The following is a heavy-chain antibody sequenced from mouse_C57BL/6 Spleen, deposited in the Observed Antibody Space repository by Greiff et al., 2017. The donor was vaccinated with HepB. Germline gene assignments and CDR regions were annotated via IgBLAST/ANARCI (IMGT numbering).Heavy chain of an antibody. J-gene: IGHJ2*01. V-gene: IGHV1-69*01. CDR2: IDPSDSYT. CDR1: GYTFTSYW. Sequence: QVQLQQPGAELVMPGASVKLSCKASGYTFTSYWMHWVKQRPGQGLEWIGEIDPSDSYTNYNQKFKGKSTLTVDKSSSTAYMQLSSLTSDDSAVYYCARGSNYFDYWGQGTTLTVSS. CDR3: ARGSNYFDY.